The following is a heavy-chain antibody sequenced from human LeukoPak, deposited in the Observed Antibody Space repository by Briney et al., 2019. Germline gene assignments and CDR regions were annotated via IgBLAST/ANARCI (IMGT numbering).Heavy chain of an antibody. CDR2: FDPEDGET. D-gene: IGHD6-6*01. CDR1: GYTLTELS. V-gene: IGHV1-24*01. J-gene: IGHJ6*02. CDR3: ATALAAPYYYYGMDV. Sequence: ASVKVSCRVSGYTLTELSMHWVRQAPGKGLEWMGGFDPEDGETIYAQKFQGRVTMTEDTSTDTAYMELSSLRSGDTAVYYCATALAAPYYYYGMDVWGQGTTVTVSS.